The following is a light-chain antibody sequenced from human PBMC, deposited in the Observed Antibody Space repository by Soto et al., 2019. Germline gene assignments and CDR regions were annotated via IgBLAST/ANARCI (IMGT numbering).Light chain of an antibody. V-gene: IGLV1-47*01. Sequence: QSVLTQPPSASGTPGQRVTISCSGSSSNIGSNYVYWYQQLPGTAPKLLIYRNNQRPSGVPDRFSGSKSGTSASLAISGLRSEDGVDYYCAAWDDSLSGFAVFGGGTQLPV. J-gene: IGLJ7*01. CDR2: RNN. CDR3: AAWDDSLSGFAV. CDR1: SSNIGSNY.